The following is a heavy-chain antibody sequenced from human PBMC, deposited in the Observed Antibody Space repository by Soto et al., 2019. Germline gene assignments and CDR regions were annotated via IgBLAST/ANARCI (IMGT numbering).Heavy chain of an antibody. CDR3: ARTRSFTLGFYYDGMGV. D-gene: IGHD6-6*01. CDR2: IYPGDSDT. CDR1: GYSFASYW. Sequence: PGESLKISCQGSGYSFASYWIGCVRQMPGKDLEWMGIIYPGDSDTRYSPSFQGQVTISADKSLRAAYLQWTSLKASDTALYYCARTRSFTLGFYYDGMGVWGQGTTVTVSS. V-gene: IGHV5-51*01. J-gene: IGHJ6*02.